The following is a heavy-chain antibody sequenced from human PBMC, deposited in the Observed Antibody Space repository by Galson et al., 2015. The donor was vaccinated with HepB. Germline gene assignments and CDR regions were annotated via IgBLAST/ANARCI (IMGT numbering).Heavy chain of an antibody. Sequence: SLRLSCAAPGFTFSDYYMSWIRQAPGKGLEWVSYISSSSSYTNYADSVKGRFTISRDNAKNSLYLQMNSLRAEDTAVYYCAREVDTAMVTPNYFDYWGQGTLVTVSS. CDR2: ISSSSSYT. J-gene: IGHJ4*02. D-gene: IGHD5-18*01. CDR3: AREVDTAMVTPNYFDY. V-gene: IGHV3-11*05. CDR1: GFTFSDYY.